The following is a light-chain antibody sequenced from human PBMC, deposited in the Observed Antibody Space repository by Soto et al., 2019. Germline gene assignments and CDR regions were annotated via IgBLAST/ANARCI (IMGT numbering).Light chain of an antibody. CDR1: QTVTTN. Sequence: EIVMTQSPVTLSVSPGETANLSCRASQTVTTNLAWYQQKPGRSPRLLLYGASTRATGIPARFSGSGSGTEFTLTIFGLQPDDFATYYCQQYNSYSTFGQGTNVDIK. V-gene: IGKV3-15*01. J-gene: IGKJ1*01. CDR2: GAS. CDR3: QQYNSYST.